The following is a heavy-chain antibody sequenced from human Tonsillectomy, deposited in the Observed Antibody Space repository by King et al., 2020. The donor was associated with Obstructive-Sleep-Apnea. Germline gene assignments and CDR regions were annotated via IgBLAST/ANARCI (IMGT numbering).Heavy chain of an antibody. CDR1: GGSVSSSSYY. CDR3: ARVRYSAADGIDV. CDR2: IYYSGNT. D-gene: IGHD6-13*01. J-gene: IGHJ6*02. V-gene: IGHV4-39*07. Sequence: QLQESGPGLVKPSKTLSLTCTVSGGSVSSSSYYWGWIRQPPGKGLEWIGNIYYSGNTYYNPSLQSRVTISVNTSKNQFSLKLSSVTAADTAMYYCARVRYSAADGIDVWGQGTTVTVSS.